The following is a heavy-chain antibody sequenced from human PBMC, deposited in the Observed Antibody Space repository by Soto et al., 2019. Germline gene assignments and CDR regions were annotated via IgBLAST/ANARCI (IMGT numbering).Heavy chain of an antibody. V-gene: IGHV6-1*01. CDR1: GDSVSSNSAA. CDR2: TYYRSKWYN. CDR3: AREKLGVAVAYTYGIDV. J-gene: IGHJ6*02. Sequence: SQTLSPTCAISGDSVSSNSAAWNWIRQSPSRGLEWLGRTYYRSKWYNDYAVSVKSRITINPDTSKNQFSLQLNSVTPEDTAVYYCAREKLGVAVAYTYGIDVWGQGTTVTVYS. D-gene: IGHD6-19*01.